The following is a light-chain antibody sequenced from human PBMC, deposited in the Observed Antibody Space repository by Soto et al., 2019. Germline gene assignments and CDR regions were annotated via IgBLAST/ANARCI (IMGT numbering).Light chain of an antibody. CDR3: QHYNSYSEA. CDR1: QGISNY. Sequence: IQLTQSPSSLSASVGDRVTITCRASQGISNYLAWYQQKPGKAPKLLIYIASTLQGGVPSRFSGSGSGTDFSLTISSLQPDDFATYYCQHYNSYSEAFGQGTKVDIK. V-gene: IGKV1-9*01. J-gene: IGKJ1*01. CDR2: IAS.